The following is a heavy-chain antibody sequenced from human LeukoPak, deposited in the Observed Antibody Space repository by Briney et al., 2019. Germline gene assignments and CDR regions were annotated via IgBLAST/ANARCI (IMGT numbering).Heavy chain of an antibody. V-gene: IGHV3-21*01. Sequence: GGSLRLSCAASGFTFSSYSMNWVRQAPGEGLEWVSSISSSSSYIDYADSVKGRFTISRDNAKNSLYLQMNSLRAEDTAVYYCARDLWSFDYWGQGTLVTVSS. CDR2: ISSSSSYI. D-gene: IGHD3-10*01. CDR1: GFTFSSYS. J-gene: IGHJ4*02. CDR3: ARDLWSFDY.